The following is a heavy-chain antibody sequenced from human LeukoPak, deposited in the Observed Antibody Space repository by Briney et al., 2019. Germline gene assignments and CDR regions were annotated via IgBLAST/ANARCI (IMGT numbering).Heavy chain of an antibody. V-gene: IGHV4-59*01. J-gene: IGHJ4*02. D-gene: IGHD3/OR15-3a*01. CDR2: IYAGANA. CDR1: GGSITNYY. Sequence: NPSETLSLTCTVSGGSITNYYWTWIRQPPGKGLEWSGYIYAGANAEYSPFLRSRVTISVDTSKNQFSLNLKSATAADTAVYYCARGGLYANIRYDYWGQGALVAVSS. CDR3: ARGGLYANIRYDY.